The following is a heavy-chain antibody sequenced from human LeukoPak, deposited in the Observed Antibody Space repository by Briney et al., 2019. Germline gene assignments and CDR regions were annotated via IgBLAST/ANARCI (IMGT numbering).Heavy chain of an antibody. V-gene: IGHV5-10-1*01. J-gene: IGHJ4*02. D-gene: IGHD3-22*01. CDR3: AVYDSSGYPFDY. CDR2: IDPSDSYT. CDR1: GYSFTSYW. Sequence: GASLRISRKGSGYSFTSYWISWVRQMPGKGLDWMGRIDPSDSYTNYSPSFQGHVTISADKSFSTAYLQWSSLKASDTAMYYCAVYDSSGYPFDYWGQGTLVTVSS.